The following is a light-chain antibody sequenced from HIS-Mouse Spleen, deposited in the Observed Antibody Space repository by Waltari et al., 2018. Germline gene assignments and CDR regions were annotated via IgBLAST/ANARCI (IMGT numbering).Light chain of an antibody. CDR1: SSDVGGYNY. Sequence: QSALTQPASVSRSPGQSITISCTGTSSDVGGYNYVSWYQQHPGKAPKLMIYEVSNRPSGVSNRFSGSKSGNTASLTISGLQAEDEADYYCSSYTSSSTLGVFGTGTKVTVL. V-gene: IGLV2-14*01. CDR3: SSYTSSSTLGV. CDR2: EVS. J-gene: IGLJ1*01.